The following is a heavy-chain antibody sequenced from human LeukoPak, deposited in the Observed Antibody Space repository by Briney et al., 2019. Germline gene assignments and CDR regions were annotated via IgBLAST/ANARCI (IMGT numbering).Heavy chain of an antibody. CDR3: ARDYRFLYYDSSGQTQRTFDL. V-gene: IGHV1-46*01. D-gene: IGHD3-22*01. CDR2: INPSGGST. Sequence: GASVKVSCKASGGTFSSYAISWVRQAPGQGLEWMGIINPSGGSTSYAQKFQGRVTMTRDMSTSTVYMELSSLRSEDTAVYYCARDYRFLYYDSSGQTQRTFDLWGRGTLVTVSS. J-gene: IGHJ2*01. CDR1: GGTFSSYA.